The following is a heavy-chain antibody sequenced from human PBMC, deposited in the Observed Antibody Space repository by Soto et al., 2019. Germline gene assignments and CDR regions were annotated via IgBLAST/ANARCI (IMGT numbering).Heavy chain of an antibody. D-gene: IGHD6-19*01. CDR1: GGXXXXXX. CDR2: IIYNGNT. J-gene: IGHJ4*02. CDR3: ARCADSIGWYAQCYFAY. Sequence: QVQLQESGPGLLKPSETLSLTCTVSGGXXXXXXXXXXXXXXXXXXXXXGYIIYNGNTNYNPSLNSRVTISVDTSKNQFSLNLSSVTAADTAVYYCARCADSIGWYAQCYFAYWGQGTLVTVSS. V-gene: IGHV4-59*01.